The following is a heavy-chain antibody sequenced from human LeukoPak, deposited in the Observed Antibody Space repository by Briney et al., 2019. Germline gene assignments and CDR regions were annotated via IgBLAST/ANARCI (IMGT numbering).Heavy chain of an antibody. CDR2: INWNGGST. V-gene: IGHV3-20*04. CDR1: GFTSDDYG. D-gene: IGHD6-13*01. CDR3: ARPKFKYSSSWYGDY. Sequence: GGSLRLSCAASGFTSDDYGMSWVRQAPGKGLEWVSGINWNGGSTGYADSVKGRFTISRDNAKNSLYLQMNSLRAEDTALYYCARPKFKYSSSWYGDYWGQGTLVTVSS. J-gene: IGHJ4*02.